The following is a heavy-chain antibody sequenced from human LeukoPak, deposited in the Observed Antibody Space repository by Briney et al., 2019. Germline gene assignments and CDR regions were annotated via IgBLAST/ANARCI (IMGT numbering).Heavy chain of an antibody. CDR2: IHYSGST. V-gene: IGHV4-59*01. J-gene: IGHJ4*02. CDR3: ARGYYDFWSGYFMTIDF. CDR1: GGSITNYY. D-gene: IGHD3-3*01. Sequence: SETLSLTCTVSGGSITNYYWSWIRQPPGKGLEWIGYIHYSGSTKYNTSLKSRVTISADTSKNQFSLNLNSVTAADTAVYYCARGYYDFWSGYFMTIDFWSQGTLATVSS.